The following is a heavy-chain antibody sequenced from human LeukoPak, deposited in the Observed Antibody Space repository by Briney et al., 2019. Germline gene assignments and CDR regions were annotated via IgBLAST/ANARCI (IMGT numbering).Heavy chain of an antibody. CDR1: GFSFSSYN. CDR3: ARDRGYYGSGSYYSSPLNWFDP. CDR2: ISSSGSTI. D-gene: IGHD3-10*01. Sequence: GGSLRLSCEASGFSFSSYNMDWIRQAPGKGLEWVSYISSSGSTIYYADSVKGRFTISRDNAKNSLYLQMNSLRAEDTAVYYCARDRGYYGSGSYYSSPLNWFDPWGQGTLVTVSS. J-gene: IGHJ5*02. V-gene: IGHV3-48*04.